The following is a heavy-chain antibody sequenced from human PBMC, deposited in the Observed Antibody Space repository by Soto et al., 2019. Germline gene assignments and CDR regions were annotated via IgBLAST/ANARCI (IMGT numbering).Heavy chain of an antibody. D-gene: IGHD4-17*01. J-gene: IGHJ4*02. CDR3: ASMNGDYFDY. Sequence: EVQLVESGGGLVKPGGSLRLSCAASGFTFSSYSMNWVRQAPGKGLEWVSSISSSSSYIYYADSVKGRFTISRDNDKNSLYLQMNSLRAEDTAVYYCASMNGDYFDYWGQGTLVTVSS. V-gene: IGHV3-21*01. CDR2: ISSSSSYI. CDR1: GFTFSSYS.